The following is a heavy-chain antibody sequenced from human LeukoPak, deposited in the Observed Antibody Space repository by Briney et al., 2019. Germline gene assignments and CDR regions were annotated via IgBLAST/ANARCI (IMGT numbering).Heavy chain of an antibody. V-gene: IGHV1-69*04. CDR2: IIPILGIA. CDR3: ARGRTTGTLYYYGMDV. CDR1: GGTFSSYA. Sequence: GASAKVSCKASGGTFSSYAISWVRQAPGQGLEWMGRIIPILGIANYAQKFQGRVTITADKSTSTAYMELSSLRSEDTAVYYCARGRTTGTLYYYGMDVWGQGTTVTVSS. J-gene: IGHJ6*02. D-gene: IGHD1-1*01.